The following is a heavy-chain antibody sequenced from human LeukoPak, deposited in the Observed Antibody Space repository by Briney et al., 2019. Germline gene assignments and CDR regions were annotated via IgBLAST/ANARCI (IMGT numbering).Heavy chain of an antibody. CDR3: VRGSARRYSSGWRY. CDR2: INAGNGNT. J-gene: IGHJ4*02. V-gene: IGHV1-3*01. Sequence: ASVKVSCKASGYTFTSYAMHWVRQAPGQRLEWMGWINAGNGNTKYSQKLQGRVTITRDTSASTPYLERSSLRFEDRAVYYCVRGSARRYSSGWRYWGKGTLVTVSS. D-gene: IGHD6-19*01. CDR1: GYTFTSYA.